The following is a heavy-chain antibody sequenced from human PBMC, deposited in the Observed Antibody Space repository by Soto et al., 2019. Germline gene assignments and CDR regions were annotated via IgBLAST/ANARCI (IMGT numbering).Heavy chain of an antibody. CDR1: GLTFSSYA. CDR3: AKDLGLAAAGTPSDY. D-gene: IGHD6-13*01. CDR2: ISGSGGST. J-gene: IGHJ4*02. V-gene: IGHV3-23*01. Sequence: GGSLRLSCAASGLTFSSYAMSWVRQAPGKGLEWVSAISGSGGSTYYADSVKGRFTISRDNSKNTLYLQMNSLRAEDTAVYYCAKDLGLAAAGTPSDYWGQGTLVTVSS.